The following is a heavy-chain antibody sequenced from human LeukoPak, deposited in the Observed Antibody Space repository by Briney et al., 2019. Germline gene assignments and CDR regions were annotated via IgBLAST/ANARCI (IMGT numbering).Heavy chain of an antibody. CDR3: AKAYDILTGYYEENYFDY. CDR1: GFTFSSYA. CDR2: ISGSGGST. Sequence: RTGGSLRLSCAASGFTFSSYAMSWVRQAPGKGLEWLSAISGSGGSTYYAESVKGRFTNSRDNSKNTLYLQMNSLRAEDTAVYYCAKAYDILTGYYEENYFDYWGQGTLVTVSS. J-gene: IGHJ4*02. D-gene: IGHD3-9*01. V-gene: IGHV3-23*01.